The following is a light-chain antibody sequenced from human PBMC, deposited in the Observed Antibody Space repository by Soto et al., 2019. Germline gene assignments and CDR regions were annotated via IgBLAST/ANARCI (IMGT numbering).Light chain of an antibody. CDR3: QQYGYSYWT. Sequence: EIVLTQSPGTLSLSPGERATLSCRASQSVSSRLAWYQQKPGQAPRLLIYGASTRATGIPARFSGSGSGTEFTLTISSLQSEDFAVYYCQQYGYSYWTFGQGTKVDIK. CDR2: GAS. V-gene: IGKV3-15*01. J-gene: IGKJ1*01. CDR1: QSVSSR.